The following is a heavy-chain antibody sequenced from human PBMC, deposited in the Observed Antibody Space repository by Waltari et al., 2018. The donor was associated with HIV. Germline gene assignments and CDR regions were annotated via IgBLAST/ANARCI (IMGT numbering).Heavy chain of an antibody. D-gene: IGHD1-26*01. CDR1: GFTFDDSA. CDR3: AKDTYLVGASSAFDI. CDR2: ISWKMGSI. J-gene: IGHJ3*02. Sequence: EVQLVESGGGLVQPGRSLRLSCAASGFTFDDSAMHWVRQAPGKGLGWVSGISWKMGSIDYADSVKGRFTSTRDNAKNSLYLQMNSLRAEDTALYYCAKDTYLVGASSAFDIWGQGTMVTVSS. V-gene: IGHV3-9*01.